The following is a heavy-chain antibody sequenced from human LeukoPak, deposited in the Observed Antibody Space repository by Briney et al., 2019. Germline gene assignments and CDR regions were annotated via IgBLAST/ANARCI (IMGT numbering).Heavy chain of an antibody. CDR1: GFTFSSYS. D-gene: IGHD3-22*01. CDR3: ARDPRRRITMIVVALDY. J-gene: IGHJ4*02. V-gene: IGHV3-21*04. CDR2: ITRSSIYI. Sequence: GGSLRLPCAASGFTFSSYSMNWVRQAPGKGLEWVSSITRSSIYIYYADSVKGRFTISRDNAKNSLYLQMNSLRAEDTALYYCARDPRRRITMIVVALDYWGQGTLVTVFS.